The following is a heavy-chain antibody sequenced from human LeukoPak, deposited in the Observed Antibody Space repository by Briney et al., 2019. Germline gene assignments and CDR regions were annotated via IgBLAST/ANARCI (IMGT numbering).Heavy chain of an antibody. CDR2: INPNSGGT. CDR3: ARERAAAGTNWFDP. CDR1: GYTFTRYY. D-gene: IGHD6-13*01. Sequence: VASVKVSCKASGYTFTRYYMHWVRQAPGQGLDWMGWINPNSGGTNYAQKFQGWVTMTRDTSISTAYMELSRRRSDDTAVYYCARERAAAGTNWFDPWGQGTLVTVSS. J-gene: IGHJ5*02. V-gene: IGHV1-2*04.